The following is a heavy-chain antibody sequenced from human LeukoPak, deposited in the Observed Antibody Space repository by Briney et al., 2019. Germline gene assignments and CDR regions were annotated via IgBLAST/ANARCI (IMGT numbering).Heavy chain of an antibody. D-gene: IGHD6-13*01. CDR1: GGSISSSSNY. J-gene: IGHJ4*02. V-gene: IGHV4-39*07. CDR3: AGGDSSSWYRFFDY. Sequence: SETLSLTCTVSGGSISSSSNYWGWIRQPPGKGLEWIGSVYYSGSAYYNTSLESRLTTSVDTSKNQFSLKLNSVTAADTAVYFCAGGDSSSWYRFFDYWGQGILVTVSS. CDR2: VYYSGSA.